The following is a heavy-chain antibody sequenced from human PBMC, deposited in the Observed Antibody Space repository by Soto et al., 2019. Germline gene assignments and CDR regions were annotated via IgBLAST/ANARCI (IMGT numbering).Heavy chain of an antibody. CDR3: ARAPPNDGWFDP. J-gene: IGHJ5*02. Sequence: QVQLVQSGTEVKKPGASMKISCKASGFTFTNYYMHWVRQAPGQGLEWMGILNPTDGTTTYAEKFRGRVTMTRDTCTSTVYLELSSLTSEDTAVFYCARAPPNDGWFDPWGQGTLVIVSS. V-gene: IGHV1-46*01. CDR1: GFTFTNYY. D-gene: IGHD1-1*01. CDR2: LNPTDGTT.